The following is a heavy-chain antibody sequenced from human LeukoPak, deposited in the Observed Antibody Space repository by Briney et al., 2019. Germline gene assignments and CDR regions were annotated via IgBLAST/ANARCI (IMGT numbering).Heavy chain of an antibody. J-gene: IGHJ6*03. CDR2: IYNSGTT. CDR3: ARDSRYSDNSGYYYSHYYMDV. D-gene: IGHD3-22*01. Sequence: KPSETLSLTCTVSGGSISSYYWSWIRQPPGKGLEWIGYIYNSGTTRYNPSLMSRVTISVDTSKKQFSLNLRSVTAADTAVYYCARDSRYSDNSGYYYSHYYMDVWGKGTTVTVSS. V-gene: IGHV4-59*01. CDR1: GGSISSYY.